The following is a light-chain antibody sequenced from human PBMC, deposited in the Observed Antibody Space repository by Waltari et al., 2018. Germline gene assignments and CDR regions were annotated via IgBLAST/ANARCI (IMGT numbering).Light chain of an antibody. CDR2: DAS. J-gene: IGKJ4*01. CDR3: QQRSTWPSVT. V-gene: IGKV3-11*01. CDR1: QSVCRH. Sequence: EIVLTQSPATLSLSPGERVTVSCRASQSVCRHLAWYQQKAGQAPRLLIYDASNRAADTPARFSGSGSGTDFTLTISSLEPEDFAVYYCQQRSTWPSVTFGGGTKVELK.